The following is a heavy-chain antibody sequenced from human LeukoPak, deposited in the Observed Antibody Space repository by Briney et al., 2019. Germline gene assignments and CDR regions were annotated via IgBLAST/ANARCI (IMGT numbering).Heavy chain of an antibody. CDR1: GFTFSNAW. J-gene: IGHJ4*02. CDR2: IQSKTDGGTT. Sequence: SGGSLRLSCAASGFTFSNAWMSWVRQAPGKGLEWVGRIQSKTDGGTTDYAAPVKGRFTISRDDSKNTLYLQMNSLKTEDTAVYYCTTGGYWGQGTLVTVSS. CDR3: TTGGY. V-gene: IGHV3-15*01.